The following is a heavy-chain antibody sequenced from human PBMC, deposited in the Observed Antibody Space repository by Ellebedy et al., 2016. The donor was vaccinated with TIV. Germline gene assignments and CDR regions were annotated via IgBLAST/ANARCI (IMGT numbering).Heavy chain of an antibody. V-gene: IGHV3-48*04. D-gene: IGHD6-19*01. CDR1: GFTFSSYS. Sequence: GESLKISXAASGFTFSSYSMNWVRQAPGKGLEWVSYISSSSSTIYYADSVKGRFTISRDNAKNSLYLQMNSLRAEDTAVYYCARGTYSSGWYVSDHEYYFDYWGQGTLVTVSS. CDR3: ARGTYSSGWYVSDHEYYFDY. J-gene: IGHJ4*02. CDR2: ISSSSSTI.